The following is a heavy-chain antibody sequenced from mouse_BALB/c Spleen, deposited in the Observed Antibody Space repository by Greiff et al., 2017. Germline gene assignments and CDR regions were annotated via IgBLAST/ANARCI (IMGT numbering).Heavy chain of an antibody. D-gene: IGHD2-4*01. CDR2: IWAGGST. CDR1: GFSLTSYG. Sequence: VQLQESGPGLVAPSQSLSITCTVSGFSLTSYGVHWVRQPPGKGLEWLGVIWAGGSTNYNSALMSRLSISKDNSKSQVFLKMNSLQTDDTAMYYCARDRDYDGYAMDYWGQGTSVTVSS. CDR3: ARDRDYDGYAMDY. J-gene: IGHJ4*01. V-gene: IGHV2-9*02.